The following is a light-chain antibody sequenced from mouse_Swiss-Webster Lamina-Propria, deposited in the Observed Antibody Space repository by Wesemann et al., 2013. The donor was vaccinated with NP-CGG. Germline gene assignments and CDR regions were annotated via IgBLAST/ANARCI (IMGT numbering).Light chain of an antibody. CDR1: QDVGTA. CDR3: QQYNSYPFT. V-gene: IGKV6-23*01. CDR2: WAS. J-gene: IGKJ4*01. Sequence: DIVMTQSHKFMSTSVGDWVSITCKASQDVGTAVAWYQQKPGQSPKLLIYWASTRHTGVPDRFTGSGSGTDFTLTISNVQSEDLADYFCQQYNSYPFTFGSGTKLEIK.